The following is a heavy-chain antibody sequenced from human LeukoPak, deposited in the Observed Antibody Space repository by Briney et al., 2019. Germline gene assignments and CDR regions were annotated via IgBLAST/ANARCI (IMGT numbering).Heavy chain of an antibody. CDR3: ARARLRFLEHRIFAFDY. CDR1: GFTFSSYG. J-gene: IGHJ4*02. Sequence: PGGSLRLSCAASGFTFSSYGMHWVRQAPGKGLEWAAVIWYDGSNKYYADSVKGRFTISRDNSKNTLYLQMNSLRAEDTAVYYCARARLRFLEHRIFAFDYWGQGTLVTVSS. V-gene: IGHV3-33*01. D-gene: IGHD3-3*01. CDR2: IWYDGSNK.